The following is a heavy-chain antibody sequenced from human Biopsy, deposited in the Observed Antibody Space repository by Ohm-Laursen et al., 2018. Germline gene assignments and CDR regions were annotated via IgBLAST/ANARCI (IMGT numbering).Heavy chain of an antibody. J-gene: IGHJ4*02. CDR1: AGYISDDY. Sequence: TLSLTCIVSAGYISDDYWNWIPQPPGKGLQVIGYISSGGRAKYNPSLKSRLTISLDTSKNQLSLRLSSVTAADSAIYYCARERQFRFLEGAFDYWGQGILVTVSS. CDR2: ISSGGRA. V-gene: IGHV4-59*01. D-gene: IGHD3-3*01. CDR3: ARERQFRFLEGAFDY.